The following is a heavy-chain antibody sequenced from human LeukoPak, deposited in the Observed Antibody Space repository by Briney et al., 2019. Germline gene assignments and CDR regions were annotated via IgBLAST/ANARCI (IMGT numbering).Heavy chain of an antibody. CDR1: GFTFSSYW. Sequence: GGSLRLSCAASGFTFSSYWMHWVRQAPGEGLMWVSRISGDGGTINYADSVKGRFSISKDNAENTLYLQMNNLRAEDTAVYYCARLLPSSSRAFDIWGQGTVVTVSS. CDR3: ARLLPSSSRAFDI. CDR2: ISGDGGTI. J-gene: IGHJ3*02. D-gene: IGHD2-2*01. V-gene: IGHV3-74*01.